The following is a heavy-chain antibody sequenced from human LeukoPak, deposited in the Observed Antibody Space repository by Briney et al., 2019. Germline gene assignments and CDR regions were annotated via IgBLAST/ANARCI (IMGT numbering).Heavy chain of an antibody. V-gene: IGHV3-48*03. CDR3: AKIAAPGQVDY. CDR2: IRSSGSPI. J-gene: IGHJ4*02. D-gene: IGHD6-13*01. CDR1: GFTFSSYE. Sequence: PGGSQRLSCVGFGFTFSSYEMNWVRQAPGKGLEWASYIRSSGSPINYADSVKGRFTISRDNAKNSLYLQMNSLRAEDTAVYYCAKIAAPGQVDYWGQGTLVTVSS.